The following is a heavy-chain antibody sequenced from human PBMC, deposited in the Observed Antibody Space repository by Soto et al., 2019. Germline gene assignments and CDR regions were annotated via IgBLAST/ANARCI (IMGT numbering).Heavy chain of an antibody. Sequence: ASVKVSCKVSGYTLTELSMHWVRQAPGKGLEWMGGFDPEDGETIYAQKFQGRVTMTEDTSTDTAYMELSSLRSEDTAVYYCATAFRIAVAGTTSFDYWGQGTLVTVSS. CDR1: GYTLTELS. D-gene: IGHD6-19*01. V-gene: IGHV1-24*01. CDR3: ATAFRIAVAGTTSFDY. CDR2: FDPEDGET. J-gene: IGHJ4*02.